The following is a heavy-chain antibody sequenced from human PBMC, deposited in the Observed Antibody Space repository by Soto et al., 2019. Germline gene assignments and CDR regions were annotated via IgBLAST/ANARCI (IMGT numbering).Heavy chain of an antibody. V-gene: IGHV1-8*01. Sequence: QVQLVQSGAEVKKPGASVKVSCKASGYTFTSYDINWVRQATGQGLEWMGWMNPNSGNTGYAQKFQGRVTMTRNTSISTAYMELSSLRSEDTAVYYCASMVRGAIVKTNNWFDPWGQGTLVTVSS. J-gene: IGHJ5*02. CDR3: ASMVRGAIVKTNNWFDP. CDR1: GYTFTSYD. D-gene: IGHD3-10*01. CDR2: MNPNSGNT.